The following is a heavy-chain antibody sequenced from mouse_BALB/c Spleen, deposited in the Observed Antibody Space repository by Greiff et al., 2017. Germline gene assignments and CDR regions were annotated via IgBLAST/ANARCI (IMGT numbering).Heavy chain of an antibody. D-gene: IGHD1-1*01. CDR2: IDPETGGT. V-gene: IGHV1-15*01. Sequence: VQLQQSGAELVRPGASVTLSCKATGYTFTDYEMHWVKQTPVHGLEWIGAIDPETGGTAYNQKFKGKATLTADKSSSTAYMELRSLTSEDSAVYYCTRRRDYYGLGYWGQGTTLTVSS. J-gene: IGHJ2*01. CDR3: TRRRDYYGLGY. CDR1: GYTFTDYE.